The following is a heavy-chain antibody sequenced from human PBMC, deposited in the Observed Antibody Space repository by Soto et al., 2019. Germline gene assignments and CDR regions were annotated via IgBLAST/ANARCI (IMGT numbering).Heavy chain of an antibody. J-gene: IGHJ4*02. CDR1: GGSISSYY. D-gene: IGHD3-22*01. CDR2: IYYSGST. Sequence: ETLSLTCTVSGGSISSYYWSWIRQPPGKGLEWIGYIYYSGSTNYNPSLKSRVTISVDTSKNQFSLKLSSVTAADTAVYYCARDYYDSSGYYPFDYWGQGTLVTVSS. V-gene: IGHV4-59*01. CDR3: ARDYYDSSGYYPFDY.